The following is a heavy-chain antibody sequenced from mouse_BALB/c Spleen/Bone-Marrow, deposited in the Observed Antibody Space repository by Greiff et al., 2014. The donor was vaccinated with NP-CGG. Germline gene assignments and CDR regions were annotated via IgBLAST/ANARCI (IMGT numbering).Heavy chain of an antibody. D-gene: IGHD2-10*02. CDR3: ARRYGNYYFDY. CDR2: IHPYNDGT. CDR1: GYTFTSYV. J-gene: IGHJ2*01. Sequence: EVQGVESGPELVKPGASVKMSCKASGYTFTSYVMHWVKQKPGQGLEWIGYIHPYNDGTKYNEKFKGKATLTSDKSSSTAYMELSSLTSEDSAVYYCARRYGNYYFDYWGQGTTLTVSS. V-gene: IGHV1-14*01.